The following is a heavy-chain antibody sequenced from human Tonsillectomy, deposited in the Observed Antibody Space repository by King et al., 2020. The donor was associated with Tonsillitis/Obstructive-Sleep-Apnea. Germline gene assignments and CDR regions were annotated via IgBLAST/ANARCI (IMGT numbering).Heavy chain of an antibody. CDR1: GFTFSSYS. Sequence: VQLVESGGGLVKPGGSLRLSCAASGFTFSSYSMNWVRQAPGKGLEWVSSISSSSSYIYYADSVKGRFTISRDNAKNSLYLQMNSLRAEDTAVYYWARDRLRAAAGTGYWGQGTLVTVSS. V-gene: IGHV3-21*01. CDR3: ARDRLRAAAGTGY. CDR2: ISSSSSYI. D-gene: IGHD6-13*01. J-gene: IGHJ4*02.